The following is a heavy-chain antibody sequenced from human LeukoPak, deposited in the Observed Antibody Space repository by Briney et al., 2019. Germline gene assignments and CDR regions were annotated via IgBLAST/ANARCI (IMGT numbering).Heavy chain of an antibody. CDR2: IYYSGST. CDR3: ARAINIVVGDVDY. CDR1: GGSISSSSYY. J-gene: IGHJ4*02. Sequence: PSETLSLTCTVSGGSISSSSYYWGWIRQPPGKGLEWIGSIYYSGSTYYNPSLKSRVTISVDTSKNQFSLKLSSVTAADTAVYYCARAINIVVGDVDYSGQGTLVTVFS. V-gene: IGHV4-39*07. D-gene: IGHD3-22*01.